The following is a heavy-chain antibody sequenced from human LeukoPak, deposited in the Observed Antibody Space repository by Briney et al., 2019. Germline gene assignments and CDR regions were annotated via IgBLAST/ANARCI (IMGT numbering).Heavy chain of an antibody. Sequence: GGSLRLSCAASGFTFSSYGMHWVRQAPGKGLEWVAVIWYDGSNKYYADSVKGRFTISRDNSKNTLYLQMNSLRAEDTAVYYCARDLHDYGDYANYYYYYGMDVWGQGTTVTVSS. CDR2: IWYDGSNK. CDR1: GFTFSSYG. CDR3: ARDLHDYGDYANYYYYYGMDV. D-gene: IGHD4-17*01. J-gene: IGHJ6*02. V-gene: IGHV3-33*01.